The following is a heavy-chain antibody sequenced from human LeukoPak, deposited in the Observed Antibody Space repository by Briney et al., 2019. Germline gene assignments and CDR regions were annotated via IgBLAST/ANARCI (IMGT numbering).Heavy chain of an antibody. CDR2: MYYSGST. D-gene: IGHD3-10*01. CDR1: GGSISSYY. V-gene: IGHV4-59*01. J-gene: IGHJ6*03. Sequence: SETLSLTCTVSGGSISSYYWSWIRQPPGKGLEWIGYMYYSGSTNYNPSLKSRVTISVDTSKNQFSLKLSSVTAADTAVYYCARDRFTMVRGVICGYYYYYYMDVWGKGTTVTVSS. CDR3: ARDRFTMVRGVICGYYYYYYMDV.